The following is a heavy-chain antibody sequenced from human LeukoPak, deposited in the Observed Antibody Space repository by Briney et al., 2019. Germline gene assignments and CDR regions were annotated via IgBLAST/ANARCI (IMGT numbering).Heavy chain of an antibody. D-gene: IGHD3-3*01. CDR2: ISTYNGNT. Sequence: ASVKVSCKASGYTFTSYGISWVRQAPGQGLEWMGWISTYNGNTNYAQKLQGRVTMTTDTSTSTAYMELRSLRSDDTAVYYCAREGRITIFGVVYNYYYYYMDVWGKGTTVTVSS. V-gene: IGHV1-18*01. J-gene: IGHJ6*03. CDR1: GYTFTSYG. CDR3: AREGRITIFGVVYNYYYYYMDV.